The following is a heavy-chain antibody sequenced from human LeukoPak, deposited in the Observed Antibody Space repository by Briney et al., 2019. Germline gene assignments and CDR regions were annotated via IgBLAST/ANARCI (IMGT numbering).Heavy chain of an antibody. D-gene: IGHD3-10*01. CDR3: ARVMVAWFGDKAFDY. J-gene: IGHJ4*02. CDR1: GYTFTNYY. CDR2: INPNGGAT. V-gene: IGHV1-46*01. Sequence: GASVKVSCKTSGYTFTNYYIHWVRQAPGQGLECMGIINPNGGATSYTQKFQGGVTMTRDTSTSTVYMELSSLRSEDTAVYYCARVMVAWFGDKAFDYWGQGTLVTVSS.